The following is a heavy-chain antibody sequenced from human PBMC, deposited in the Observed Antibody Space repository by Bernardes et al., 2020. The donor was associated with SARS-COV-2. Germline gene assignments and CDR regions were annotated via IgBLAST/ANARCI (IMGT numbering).Heavy chain of an antibody. D-gene: IGHD6-19*01. CDR3: ARDWYSSGWEADY. V-gene: IGHV3-66*03. CDR1: GFLVGSNY. J-gene: IGHJ4*02. CDR2: IDSFGRT. Sequence: GGSLRLSCAASGFLVGSNYMSWVRQAPGKGLQWVSVIDSFGRTNYADSVKGRFTISRDNSKNTLILQMNSLRPEDTAVYYCARDWYSSGWEADYWGQGTQVTVSS.